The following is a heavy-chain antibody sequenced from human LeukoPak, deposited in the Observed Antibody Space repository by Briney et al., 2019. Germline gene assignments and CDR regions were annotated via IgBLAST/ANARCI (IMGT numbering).Heavy chain of an antibody. V-gene: IGHV1-69*01. CDR2: IIPIFGTA. CDR3: ASADSSGYYSGFFGDY. D-gene: IGHD3-22*01. CDR1: GGTFSSYA. Sequence: ASVKVSRKASGGTFSSYAISWVRQAPGQGLEWMGGIIPIFGTANYAQKFQGRVTITADESTSTAYMELSSLRSEDTAVYYCASADSSGYYSGFFGDYWGQGTLVTVSS. J-gene: IGHJ4*02.